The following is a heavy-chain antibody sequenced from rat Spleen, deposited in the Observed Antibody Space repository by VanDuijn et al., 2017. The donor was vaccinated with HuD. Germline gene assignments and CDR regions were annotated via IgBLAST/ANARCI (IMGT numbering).Heavy chain of an antibody. CDR3: ARSYYYDGWFAY. CDR2: INYSGST. V-gene: IGHV3-1*01. CDR1: GYSITSNY. J-gene: IGHJ3*01. D-gene: IGHD1-12*02. Sequence: EVQLQESGPGLVKPSQSLSLTCSVTGYSITSNYWGWIRKFPGNKMEWIGHINYSGSTTYNPSLKSRISITRDTSKNQFFLQLNSVTTEDTAKYYCARSYYYDGWFAYWGQGTLVTVSS.